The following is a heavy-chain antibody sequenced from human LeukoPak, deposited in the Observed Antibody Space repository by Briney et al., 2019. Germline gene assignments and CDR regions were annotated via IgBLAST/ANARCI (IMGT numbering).Heavy chain of an antibody. Sequence: SETLSLTCTVSGGSISSSSYYWGWIRQPPGKGLEWIGSIYYSGSTYYNPSLKSRVTISVDTSKNQFSLKLSSVTAADTAVYYCARGYYYALDYRGQGTLVSVSS. V-gene: IGHV4-39*01. CDR2: IYYSGST. D-gene: IGHD5-18*01. CDR3: ARGYYYALDY. J-gene: IGHJ4*02. CDR1: GGSISSSSYY.